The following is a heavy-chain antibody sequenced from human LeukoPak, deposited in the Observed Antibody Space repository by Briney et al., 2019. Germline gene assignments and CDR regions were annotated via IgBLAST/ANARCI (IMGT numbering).Heavy chain of an antibody. Sequence: GGSLRLSCAASGFTFSSYWMSWVRQAPGKGLEWVANIKQDGSEKYYVDSVKGRFTISRDNAKNSMYLQMNSLRAEDTAVYYCAREILYVWFGDHQGVIDYWGQGTLVTVSS. CDR1: GFTFSSYW. J-gene: IGHJ4*02. D-gene: IGHD3-10*01. CDR2: IKQDGSEK. V-gene: IGHV3-7*01. CDR3: AREILYVWFGDHQGVIDY.